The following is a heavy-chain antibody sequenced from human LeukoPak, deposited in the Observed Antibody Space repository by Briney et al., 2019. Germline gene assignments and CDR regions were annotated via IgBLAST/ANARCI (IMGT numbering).Heavy chain of an antibody. J-gene: IGHJ3*02. CDR2: IYYSGST. CDR1: GGSISSSSYY. V-gene: IGHV4-39*01. Sequence: SETLSLTCTVSGGSISSSSYYWGWIRQTPGKGLECIGTIYYSGSTYYNPSLKSRVTISVDTSKNQFSLKLSSVTAADTAVYYCARITDRTIFGEIMHGFDIWGQGTPVTVSS. D-gene: IGHD3-3*01. CDR3: ARITDRTIFGEIMHGFDI.